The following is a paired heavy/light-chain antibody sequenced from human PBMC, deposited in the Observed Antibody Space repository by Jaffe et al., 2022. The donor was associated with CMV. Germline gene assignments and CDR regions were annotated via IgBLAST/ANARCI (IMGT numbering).Light chain of an antibody. J-gene: IGKJ1*01. CDR2: WAS. CDR3: QQYYLDPRT. Sequence: DIVMTQSPDSLAVSLGERATISCKSSQSVLSSSNTKNYLSWYQKKAGQPPKLLIDWASTRESGVPDRFSGSGSGTDFTLTISSLQAEDVAVYYCQQYYLDPRTFGQGTKVEI. CDR1: QSVLSSSNTKNY. V-gene: IGKV4-1*01.
Heavy chain of an antibody. CDR2: IKAGDGNT. V-gene: IGHV1-3*01. J-gene: IGHJ4*02. D-gene: IGHD1-1*01. Sequence: QVHLVQSGAEVKRPGASVKISCRTSGYTFTTYLIHWVRQAPGQRPEWMGWIKAGDGNTRYSQKFQGRVTFTRDTSASTAYMEFNSLTSEDTAVYYCARERGEWMELDHWGQGTLVTVSP. CDR1: GYTFTTYL. CDR3: ARERGEWMELDH.